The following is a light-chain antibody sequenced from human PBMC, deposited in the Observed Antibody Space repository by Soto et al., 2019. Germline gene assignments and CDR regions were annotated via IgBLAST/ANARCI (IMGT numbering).Light chain of an antibody. CDR3: QQSYSTPHT. Sequence: DIQMTQSPSSLSASVGGRVTITCRASQSISSYLNWYQQKPGKAPKLLIYAASSLQSGVPSRFSGSGSGTDFTLTISSLQPEDFATYYCQQSYSTPHTFGQGTRLENK. J-gene: IGKJ5*01. V-gene: IGKV1-39*01. CDR2: AAS. CDR1: QSISSY.